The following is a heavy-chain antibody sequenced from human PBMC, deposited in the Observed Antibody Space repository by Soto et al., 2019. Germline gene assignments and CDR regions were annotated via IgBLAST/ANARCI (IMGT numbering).Heavy chain of an antibody. V-gene: IGHV4-4*07. CDR2: IYTSGTT. CDR3: AREDYYDTGYYVV. D-gene: IGHD3-9*01. CDR1: GRSMSGYY. Sequence: SETLALSCTVSGRSMSGYYWSWIRQPAGERLEWIGRIYTSGTTDFNPSLKGRVTMSVDTSKNQFSLKLTSVTAADTALYYCAREDYYDTGYYVVWGQGTQVTVSS. J-gene: IGHJ4*02.